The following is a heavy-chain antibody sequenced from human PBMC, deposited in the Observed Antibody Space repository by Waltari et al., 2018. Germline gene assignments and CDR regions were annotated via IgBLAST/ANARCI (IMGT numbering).Heavy chain of an antibody. Sequence: QVQLVQSGAEVKKPGSSVKVSCKASGGTFSSYAISWVLPAPGQGLEWMGGIIPIFGTANYAQKFQGRVTITADESTSTAYMELSSLRSEDTAVYYCARVKVEGYDFWSGYYLDYWGQGTLVTVSS. CDR1: GGTFSSYA. CDR3: ARVKVEGYDFWSGYYLDY. D-gene: IGHD3-3*01. CDR2: IIPIFGTA. J-gene: IGHJ4*02. V-gene: IGHV1-69*01.